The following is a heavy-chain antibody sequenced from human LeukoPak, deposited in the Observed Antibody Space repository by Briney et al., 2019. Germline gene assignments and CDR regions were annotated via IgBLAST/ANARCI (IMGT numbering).Heavy chain of an antibody. CDR3: AREVPIVPAARPGHY. CDR2: IYYSGST. J-gene: IGHJ4*02. V-gene: IGHV4-39*02. CDR1: GGSISSSSYY. Sequence: SETLSLTCTVSGGSISSSSYYWGWIRQPPGKGLERIGSIYYSGSTYYNPSLKSRVTISVDTSKIQISLKLNSVTAADTAVYYCAREVPIVPAARPGHYWGQGTLVTVSS. D-gene: IGHD2-2*02.